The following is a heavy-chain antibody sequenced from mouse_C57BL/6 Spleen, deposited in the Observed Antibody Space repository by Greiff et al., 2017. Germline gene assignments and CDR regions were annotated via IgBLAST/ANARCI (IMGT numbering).Heavy chain of an antibody. J-gene: IGHJ3*01. D-gene: IGHD4-1*01. CDR2: ISSGSSTI. Sequence: EVKLQESGGGFVKPGGSLKLSCAASGFTFSDYGMHWVRQAPEKGLEWVAYISSGSSTIYYADTVKGRFTISRDNAKNTLFLQMTSLRSEDTAMYYWARGDTGTGFAYWGQGTLVTVSA. CDR3: ARGDTGTGFAY. CDR1: GFTFSDYG. V-gene: IGHV5-17*01.